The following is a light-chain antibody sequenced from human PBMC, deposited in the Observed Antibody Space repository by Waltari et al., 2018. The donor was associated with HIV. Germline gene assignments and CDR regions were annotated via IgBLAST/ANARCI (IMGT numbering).Light chain of an antibody. J-gene: IGLJ3*02. V-gene: IGLV1-47*01. Sequence: QSVLTQPPSASGTPGQRVTISCSGSSSNIGRNYVSWYQQPPGTAPKLLIYRNNQRPSGVPDRFSGSKSGTSASLAISGLRSEDEADYYCATWDDSLRGVFGGGTKLTVL. CDR2: RNN. CDR3: ATWDDSLRGV. CDR1: SSNIGRNY.